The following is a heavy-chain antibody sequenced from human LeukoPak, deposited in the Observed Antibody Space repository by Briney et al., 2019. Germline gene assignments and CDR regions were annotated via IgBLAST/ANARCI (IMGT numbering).Heavy chain of an antibody. CDR2: INPNSGGT. D-gene: IGHD6-19*01. CDR1: SYSFNRYG. Sequence: ASVKVSCKTSSYSFNRYGISWVRQAPGQGLEWMGWINPNSGGTNYAQKFQGRVTMTRDTSISTAYMELSRLRSDDTAVYYCAREKWGAVAGDHFDYWGQETLVTVSS. CDR3: AREKWGAVAGDHFDY. J-gene: IGHJ4*02. V-gene: IGHV1-2*02.